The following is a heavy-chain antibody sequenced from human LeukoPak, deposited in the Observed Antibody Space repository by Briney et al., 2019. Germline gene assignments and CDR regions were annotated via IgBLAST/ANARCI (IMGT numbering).Heavy chain of an antibody. CDR3: ARDSGYSYADDY. Sequence: GGTLRLSCAASGFTFSSYSMNWVRQSPGKGLEWVSYITYNRGTIFYADSVKGRFNISRDNAKDSLYLQMSSMRDEDTAVYYCARDSGYSYADDYWGQGTLVTVSS. D-gene: IGHD5-18*01. V-gene: IGHV3-48*02. CDR1: GFTFSSYS. J-gene: IGHJ4*02. CDR2: ITYNRGTI.